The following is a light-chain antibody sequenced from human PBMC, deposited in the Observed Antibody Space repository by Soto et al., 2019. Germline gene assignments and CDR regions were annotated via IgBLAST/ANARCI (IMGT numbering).Light chain of an antibody. Sequence: DIVMTQSPDSLAVSLGERATINCKSSQSVLYSSNNKNYLAWYQQKPGQPXELXXYWASARESGVPDRFSGSGSGTDFTLTISSLQAEDVAVYYGQQYNNWTPWTFGQGTRLEIK. CDR2: WAS. J-gene: IGKJ5*01. CDR1: QSVLYSSNNKNY. V-gene: IGKV4-1*01. CDR3: QQYNNWTPWT.